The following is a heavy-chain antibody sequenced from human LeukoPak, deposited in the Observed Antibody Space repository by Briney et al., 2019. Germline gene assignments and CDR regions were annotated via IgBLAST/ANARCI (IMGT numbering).Heavy chain of an antibody. J-gene: IGHJ4*02. Sequence: GGSLRLSCAVSGFTFSSYDMNWVRQAPGKGLEWVSSISSSSNYIHYADSVKGRFTISRDNAKNSLYLQMNSLRAEDTAVYFCGRGTLGAWGWWGQGTLVTVSA. CDR2: ISSSSNYI. D-gene: IGHD6-19*01. CDR3: GRGTLGAWGW. V-gene: IGHV3-21*01. CDR1: GFTFSSYD.